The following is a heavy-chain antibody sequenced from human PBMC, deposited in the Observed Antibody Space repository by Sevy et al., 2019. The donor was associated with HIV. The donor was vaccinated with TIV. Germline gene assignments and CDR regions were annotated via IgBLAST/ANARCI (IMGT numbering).Heavy chain of an antibody. V-gene: IGHV1-46*03. CDR3: GRTSPRGGFDY. D-gene: IGHD3-16*01. CDR1: GYTFTNYY. CDR2: INPSDVST. J-gene: IGHJ4*02. Sequence: ASVKVSCKASGYTFTNYYMHWVRQAPGQGLEWMGIINPSDVSTIYAQKFQGRVTMTRDMSTSTVYMELSSLRSVDTAVYYCGRTSPRGGFDYWGQGALVTVSS.